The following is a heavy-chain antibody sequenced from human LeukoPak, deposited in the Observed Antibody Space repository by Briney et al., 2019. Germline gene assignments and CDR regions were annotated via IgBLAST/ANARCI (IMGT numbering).Heavy chain of an antibody. Sequence: EASVTVSCKASGGTFSSYAISWVRQAPGQGLEWMGGIIPIFGTANYAQKFQGRVTITADKSTSTAYMELSSLRSEDTAVYYCARGRFGYGDYSSYYYYGMDVWGKGTTVTVSS. V-gene: IGHV1-69*06. CDR3: ARGRFGYGDYSSYYYYGMDV. D-gene: IGHD4-17*01. CDR1: GGTFSSYA. CDR2: IIPIFGTA. J-gene: IGHJ6*04.